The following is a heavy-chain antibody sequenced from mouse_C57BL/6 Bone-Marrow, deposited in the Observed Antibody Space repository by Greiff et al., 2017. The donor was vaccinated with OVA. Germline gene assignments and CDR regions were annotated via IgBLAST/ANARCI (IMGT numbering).Heavy chain of an antibody. J-gene: IGHJ2*01. CDR3: ARGSYFY. V-gene: IGHV3-6*01. D-gene: IGHD1-1*01. CDR1: GYSITSGYY. Sequence: ESGPGLVKPSQSLSLTCSVTGYSITSGYYWNWIRQFPGNKLEWMGYISYDGSNNYNPSLKNRISITGDTSKNQFFLKLNSVTTEDTATYYCARGSYFYWGQGTTLTVSS. CDR2: ISYDGSN.